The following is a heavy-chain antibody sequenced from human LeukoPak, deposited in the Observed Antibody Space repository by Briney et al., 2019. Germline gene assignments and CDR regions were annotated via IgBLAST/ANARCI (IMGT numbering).Heavy chain of an antibody. CDR3: ARADYYDSSGYSYPGIFDY. V-gene: IGHV3-7*03. CDR2: IKQDGSEK. Sequence: GGSLRLSCAASGFSFNSDWMDWVRQAPGKGLEWVANIKQDGSEKYYVDSVKGRFTISRDNVKNSLYLQMNSLRAEDTAVYYCARADYYDSSGYSYPGIFDYWGQGTLVTVSS. J-gene: IGHJ4*02. D-gene: IGHD3-22*01. CDR1: GFSFNSDW.